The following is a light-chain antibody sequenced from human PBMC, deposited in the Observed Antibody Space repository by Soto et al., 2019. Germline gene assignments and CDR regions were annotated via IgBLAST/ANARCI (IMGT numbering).Light chain of an antibody. CDR2: DAS. CDR1: QSVSSY. CDR3: QQRSNWPPYT. Sequence: EIVLTQSPSSLSLSPGERATLTCRASQSVSSYLAWYQQKPGQAPRLLIYDASNMATGVPARFSGSGSGTDFTLTISSIEHEDFAVYYCQQRSNWPPYTFGQGTKLEIK. J-gene: IGKJ2*01. V-gene: IGKV3-11*01.